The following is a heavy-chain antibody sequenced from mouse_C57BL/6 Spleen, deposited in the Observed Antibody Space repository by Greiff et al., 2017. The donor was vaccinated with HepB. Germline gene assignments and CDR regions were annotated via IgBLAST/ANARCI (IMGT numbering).Heavy chain of an antibody. V-gene: IGHV5-4*01. Sequence: EVQLVESGGGLVKPGGSLKLSCAASGFTFSSYAMSWVRQTPEKRLEWVATISDGGSYTYYPDNVKGRFTISRDNAKNNLYLQMSHLKSEDTAMYYCARDGYPRAMDYWGQGTSVTVAS. D-gene: IGHD1-2*01. CDR3: ARDGYPRAMDY. J-gene: IGHJ4*01. CDR1: GFTFSSYA. CDR2: ISDGGSYT.